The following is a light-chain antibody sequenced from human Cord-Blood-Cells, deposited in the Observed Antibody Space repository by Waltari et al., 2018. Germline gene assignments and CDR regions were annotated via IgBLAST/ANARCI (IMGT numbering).Light chain of an antibody. CDR3: QQSYSTPPYT. CDR2: AAS. CDR1: QSISSY. V-gene: IGKV1-39*01. J-gene: IGKJ2*01. Sequence: DIQMTHSPSSLSASVGDRVTITCRASQSISSYLNRYQQKPGKAPKLLIYAASSLQSGVPSRFSVSGSGTDFTLTISSLQPEEFATYYCQQSYSTPPYTFGQGTKLEIK.